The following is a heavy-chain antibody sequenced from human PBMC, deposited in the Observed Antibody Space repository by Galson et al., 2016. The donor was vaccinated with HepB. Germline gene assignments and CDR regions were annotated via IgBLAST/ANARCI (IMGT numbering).Heavy chain of an antibody. D-gene: IGHD1-26*01. V-gene: IGHV2-5*01. CDR2: IYWNDDK. J-gene: IGHJ4*02. CDR1: GFSLTTSGVG. Sequence: PALVKPTQTLTLTCTFAGFSLTTSGVGVGWIRQPPGKALEWLGIIYWNDDKRYSPSLRNRLTISMDTSKKQVVLTMTNVDPVDTATYYCAHSILGANVYWGQGTLVTVSS. CDR3: AHSILGANVY.